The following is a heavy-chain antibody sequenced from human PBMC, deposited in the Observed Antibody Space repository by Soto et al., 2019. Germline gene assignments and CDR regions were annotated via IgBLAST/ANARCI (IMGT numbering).Heavy chain of an antibody. Sequence: VGSLRLSCAASGFTFSSYAMHWVRQAPGKGLEWVAVISYDGSNKYYADSVKGRFTISRDNSKNTLYLQMNSLRAEDTAVYYCARDRGTTGSADYWGQGTLVTVSS. V-gene: IGHV3-30-3*01. CDR2: ISYDGSNK. D-gene: IGHD1-1*01. CDR3: ARDRGTTGSADY. CDR1: GFTFSSYA. J-gene: IGHJ4*02.